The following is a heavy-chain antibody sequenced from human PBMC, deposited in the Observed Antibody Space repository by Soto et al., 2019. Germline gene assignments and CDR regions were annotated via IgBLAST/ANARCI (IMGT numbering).Heavy chain of an antibody. CDR1: GGSISSGGYY. V-gene: IGHV4-31*03. D-gene: IGHD2-15*01. CDR3: ARQGYCRGRCTLVY. J-gene: IGHJ4*02. CDR2: IYCSGST. Sequence: SETLSLTCTVSGGSISSGGYYWSWIRQHPGKGLEWIGYIYCSGSTYYNPSLKSRVTISVDTSKNQFSLKLSSVTAADTAVYYCARQGYCRGRCTLVYWGQGTRVSFSS.